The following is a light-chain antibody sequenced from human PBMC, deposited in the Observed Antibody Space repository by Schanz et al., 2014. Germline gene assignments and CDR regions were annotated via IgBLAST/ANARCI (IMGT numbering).Light chain of an antibody. V-gene: IGKV1-5*03. J-gene: IGKJ1*01. CDR1: QYISDY. CDR3: QQYNTYWT. Sequence: DIQMTQSPSSLSGSVGDRVTITCRASQYISDYLNWYQQKPGKAPKLLIYKASTLQSGVPSRFSGSGSGTEFTLTISSLQPDDFATYYCQQYNTYWTFGQGTKVEIK. CDR2: KAS.